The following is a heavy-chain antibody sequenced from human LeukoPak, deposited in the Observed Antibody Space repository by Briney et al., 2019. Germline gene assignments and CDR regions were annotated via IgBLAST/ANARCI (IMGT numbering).Heavy chain of an antibody. Sequence: SETLSLTCAVYGGSFSGYYWSWFRQPPGKGLEWIGEINHSGSTNYNPSLKSRVTISVDTSKNQFSLKLSSVTAADTAVYYCARIRDILTGFRRYYYYGMDVWGQGTTVTVSS. V-gene: IGHV4-34*01. CDR1: GGSFSGYY. CDR3: ARIRDILTGFRRYYYYGMDV. CDR2: INHSGST. J-gene: IGHJ6*02. D-gene: IGHD3-9*01.